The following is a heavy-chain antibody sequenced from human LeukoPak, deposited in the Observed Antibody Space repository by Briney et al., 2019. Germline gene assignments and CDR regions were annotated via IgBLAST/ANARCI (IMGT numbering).Heavy chain of an antibody. CDR1: GGSISSYY. CDR2: IYYSGST. V-gene: IGHV4-59*12. Sequence: SETLSLTCTVSGGSISSYYWSWIRQPPGKGLEWIGNIYYSGSTNYNPSLKSRVTISVDTSKNQFSLKLSSVTAADTAVYYCARVGYYSGLDYWGQGTLATVSS. J-gene: IGHJ4*02. D-gene: IGHD3-22*01. CDR3: ARVGYYSGLDY.